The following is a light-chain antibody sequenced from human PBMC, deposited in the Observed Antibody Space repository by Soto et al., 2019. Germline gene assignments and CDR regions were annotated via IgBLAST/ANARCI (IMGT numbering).Light chain of an antibody. CDR3: AAWDDSLNALV. CDR2: TNN. V-gene: IGLV1-44*01. Sequence: QSVLTQPPSASGTPGQGVTISCSGSNSNIGTNTVNWYQQLPGTAPKALIHTNNQRPSGVPDRFSGSKSGTSASLASSGLQSEDEAHYYCAAWDDSLNALVFGGGTKLTVL. CDR1: NSNIGTNT. J-gene: IGLJ2*01.